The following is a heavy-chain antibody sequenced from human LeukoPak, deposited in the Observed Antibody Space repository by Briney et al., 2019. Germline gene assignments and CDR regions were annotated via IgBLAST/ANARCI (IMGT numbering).Heavy chain of an antibody. D-gene: IGHD1-26*01. J-gene: IGHJ4*02. V-gene: IGHV3-9*01. CDR1: GFTFDDYA. CDR2: ISWNSGSI. Sequence: GGSLRLSCAASGFTFDDYAMHWVRQAPGKGLEWVSGISWNSGSIGYADSVKGRFTISRDNAKNSLYLQMNSLRAEDTAVYYCAKGDTTWELPHDDWDQGTLVTVSS. CDR3: AKGDTTWELPHDD.